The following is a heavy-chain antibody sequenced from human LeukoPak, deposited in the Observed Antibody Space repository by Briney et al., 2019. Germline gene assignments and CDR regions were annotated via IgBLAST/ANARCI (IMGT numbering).Heavy chain of an antibody. D-gene: IGHD6-13*01. J-gene: IGHJ6*03. CDR1: GFTVSSNY. CDR3: ANTAAGTYYYYYMDV. V-gene: IGHV3-23*01. CDR2: ISGSGGST. Sequence: GGSLRLSCAASGFTVSSNYMTWVRQAPGKGLEWVSAISGSGGSTYYADSVKGRFTISRDNSKNTLYLQMNSLRAEDTAVYYCANTAAGTYYYYYMDVWGKGTTVTVSS.